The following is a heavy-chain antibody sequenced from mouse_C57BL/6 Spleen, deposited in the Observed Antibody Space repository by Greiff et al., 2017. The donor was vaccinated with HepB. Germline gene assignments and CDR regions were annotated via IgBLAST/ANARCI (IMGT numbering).Heavy chain of an antibody. Sequence: QVQLQQPGAELVRPGSSVKLSCKASGYTFTSYWIGNIYPSDSETHYNQKFKDKATLTVDKSSSTAYMQLSSLTSEDSAVYYCASPYDYDGWYFDVWGTGTTVTVSS. J-gene: IGHJ1*03. D-gene: IGHD2-4*01. CDR1: GYTFTSYW. CDR3: ASPYDYDGWYFDV. CDR2: IYPSDSET. V-gene: IGHV1-61*01.